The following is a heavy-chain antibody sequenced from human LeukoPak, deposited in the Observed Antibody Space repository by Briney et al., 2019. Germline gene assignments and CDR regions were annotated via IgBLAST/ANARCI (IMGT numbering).Heavy chain of an antibody. CDR2: IYYTGST. V-gene: IGHV4-59*01. CDR1: GGSISSYY. CDR3: ARVGSRPAAMGFDY. Sequence: PSETLSLTCTVSGGSISSYYWSWSRQPPGKGLEWIGYIYYTGSTYYNPSLKSRVTISVDTSKNQFSLKLSSVTAADTAVYYCARVGSRPAAMGFDYWGQGTLVTVSS. D-gene: IGHD2-2*01. J-gene: IGHJ4*02.